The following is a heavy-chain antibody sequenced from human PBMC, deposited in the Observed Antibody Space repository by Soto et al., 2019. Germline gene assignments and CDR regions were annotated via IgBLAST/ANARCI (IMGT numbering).Heavy chain of an antibody. V-gene: IGHV6-1*01. J-gene: IGHJ6*02. Sequence: SQTLSLTCAISGDSVSSNSAAWNWIRQSPSRGLEWLGRTYYRSKWYNDYAVSVKSRITINPDTSKNQFSLQRNSVTPEDTAVYYCARDVIVVVVAAVNYYYYGMDVWGQGTTVTVSS. CDR3: ARDVIVVVVAAVNYYYYGMDV. CDR1: GDSVSSNSAA. CDR2: TYYRSKWYN. D-gene: IGHD2-15*01.